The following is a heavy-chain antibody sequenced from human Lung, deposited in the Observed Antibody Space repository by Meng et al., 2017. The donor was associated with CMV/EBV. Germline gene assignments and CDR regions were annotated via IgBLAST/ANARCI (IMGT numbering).Heavy chain of an antibody. Sequence: GESLKISCAASGFTFSGSAMHWVRQASGKGLEWVGRIRSKANIYATAYTASVRGRFTVSRDDSKNTAYLQMNSLKTEDTAVYYCTSLTMIDAFDIWGQGTMVTVSS. D-gene: IGHD3-22*01. V-gene: IGHV3-73*01. CDR1: GFTFSGSA. CDR3: TSLTMIDAFDI. CDR2: IRSKANIYAT. J-gene: IGHJ3*02.